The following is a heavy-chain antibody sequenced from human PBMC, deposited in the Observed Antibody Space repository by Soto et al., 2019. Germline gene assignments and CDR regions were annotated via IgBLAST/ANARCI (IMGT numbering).Heavy chain of an antibody. J-gene: IGHJ4*02. D-gene: IGHD3-10*01. CDR1: GFMLSDVW. CDR3: AREWFGHFT. CDR2: VKTKAQGGTI. Sequence: GGVLRLSCAGAGFMLSDVWMSWVRQVPGKGLQWVGHVKTKAQGGTIDYAAPVKGRFTISRDDSENTMYLQMNSLKTEDTGVYYCAREWFGHFTWGQGTLVTVSS. V-gene: IGHV3-15*01.